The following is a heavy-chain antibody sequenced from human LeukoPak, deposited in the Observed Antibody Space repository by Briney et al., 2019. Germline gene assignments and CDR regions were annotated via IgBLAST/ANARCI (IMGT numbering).Heavy chain of an antibody. CDR3: AREKIVGAICCFDY. Sequence: ASVKVSCKASGGTFSSYAISWVRQAPGQGLEWMGGIIPIFGTANYAQKFQGRVTITADESTSTAYMELSSLRSEDTAVYYCAREKIVGAICCFDYWGQGTLVTVSS. J-gene: IGHJ4*02. CDR1: GGTFSSYA. D-gene: IGHD1-26*01. CDR2: IIPIFGTA. V-gene: IGHV1-69*01.